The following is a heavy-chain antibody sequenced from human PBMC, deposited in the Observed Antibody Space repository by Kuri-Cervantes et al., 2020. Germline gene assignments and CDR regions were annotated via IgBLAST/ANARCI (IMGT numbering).Heavy chain of an antibody. D-gene: IGHD2-2*01. Sequence: SVKVSCKASGSTFSSYAISWVRQAPGQGLEWMGGIIPIFGTANYAQKFQGRVTITADESTSTAYMELSSLRSEDTAVYYCARWATPRVVPAARGGVGFDPWGQGTLVTVSS. CDR1: GSTFSSYA. CDR2: IIPIFGTA. CDR3: ARWATPRVVPAARGGVGFDP. J-gene: IGHJ5*02. V-gene: IGHV1-69*13.